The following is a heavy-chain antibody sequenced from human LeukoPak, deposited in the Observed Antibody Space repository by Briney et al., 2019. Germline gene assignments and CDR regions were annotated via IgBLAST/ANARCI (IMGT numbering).Heavy chain of an antibody. CDR2: MDYSGRS. CDR1: GGSISSANYY. J-gene: IGHJ4*02. D-gene: IGHD2-21*02. V-gene: IGHV4-39*07. Sequence: SETLSLTCTVSGGSISSANYYWGWIRQPPGKGLEWIGTMDYSGRSYYNASLQSRVTISADTSKNQLSLNLNSVTSADAAVYYCARLAKCDGDCYSFDFWGQGILVAVSS. CDR3: ARLAKCDGDCYSFDF.